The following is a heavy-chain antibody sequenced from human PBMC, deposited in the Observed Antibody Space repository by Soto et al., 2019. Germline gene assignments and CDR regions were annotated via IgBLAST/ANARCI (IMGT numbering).Heavy chain of an antibody. Sequence: QVQLVESGPGLVKPSQTLSLTCSVSGDSISSVDYFWAWIRQPPGQALEYIGYIYKSATTYYNPSFESRVAMSLDTSKSQVSLNVTAVTAADTAVYFCARGRYCLTGRCFPNWFDSWGQGTLVTVSS. CDR2: IYKSATT. J-gene: IGHJ5*01. CDR1: GDSISSVDYF. V-gene: IGHV4-30-4*01. D-gene: IGHD2-15*01. CDR3: ARGRYCLTGRCFPNWFDS.